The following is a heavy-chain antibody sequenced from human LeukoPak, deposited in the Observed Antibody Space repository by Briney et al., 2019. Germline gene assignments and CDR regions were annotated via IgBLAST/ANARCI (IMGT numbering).Heavy chain of an antibody. J-gene: IGHJ4*02. V-gene: IGHV3-21*01. D-gene: IGHD5-18*01. CDR1: GYTFSSYS. Sequence: PGGSLRLSCAASGYTFSSYSMNWVRQAPGKGLEWVSSISSSSRYIYYADSVKGRFTISRDNSENTMYLQMNSLRAEDTAVYYCAKDPRDHSYGWNWRYFDYWGQGTLVTVSA. CDR2: ISSSSRYI. CDR3: AKDPRDHSYGWNWRYFDY.